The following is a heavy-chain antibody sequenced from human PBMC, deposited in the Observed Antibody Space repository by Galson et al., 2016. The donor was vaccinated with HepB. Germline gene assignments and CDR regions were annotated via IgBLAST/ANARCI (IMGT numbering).Heavy chain of an antibody. CDR3: ARERPDIAVAAFDY. CDR1: GFSFSGSW. J-gene: IGHJ4*02. CDR2: INDHGGTK. V-gene: IGHV3-7*01. D-gene: IGHD6-19*01. Sequence: SLRLSCAASGFSFSGSWMSWVRQAPGKGLECVANINDHGGTKYYVDSVKGRFTISRDNAKSSLYLQMNSLRAEDTAVYYCARERPDIAVAAFDYWGQGTLVTVSS.